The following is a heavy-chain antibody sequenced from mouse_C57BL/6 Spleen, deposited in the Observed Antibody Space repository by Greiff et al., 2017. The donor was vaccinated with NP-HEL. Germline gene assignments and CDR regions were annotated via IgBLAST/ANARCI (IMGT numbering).Heavy chain of an antibody. CDR1: GFTFSDYY. CDR2: INSDGSST. J-gene: IGHJ4*01. V-gene: IGHV5-16*01. CDR3: ARDNNCDGYYAMDY. Sequence: EVKLVGSEGGLVLPGSSMKLSCTASGFTFSDYYMAWVRQVPGKGLEWVANINSDGSSTYYLDSLKSRFIISRDNAKNIPYLQMSSLKSEDTATYYCARDNNCDGYYAMDYWGQGTSVTVSS.